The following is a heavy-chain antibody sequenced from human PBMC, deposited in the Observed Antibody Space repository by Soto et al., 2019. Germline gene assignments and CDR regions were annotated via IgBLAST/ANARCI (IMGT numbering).Heavy chain of an antibody. CDR1: GGSISSGGYY. CDR3: AIRPTDAFDI. V-gene: IGHV4-31*03. J-gene: IGHJ3*02. D-gene: IGHD1-1*01. CDR2: IYYSGST. Sequence: PSLTCTVSGGSISSGGYYWSWIRQHPGKGLEWIGYIYYSGSTYYNPSLKSRVTISVDTSKNQFSLKLSSVTAADTAVYYCAIRPTDAFDIWGQGTMVTVSS.